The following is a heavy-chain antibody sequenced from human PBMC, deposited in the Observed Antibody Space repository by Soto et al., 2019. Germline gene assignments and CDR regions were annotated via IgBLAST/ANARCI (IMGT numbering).Heavy chain of an antibody. CDR2: INPSRGSA. CDR3: LRAPNFFDI. V-gene: IGHV1-46*01. Sequence: HVQVVQSGAEVKRPGASVKVSCKASGSPFTSFFIHWVRQAPGRWLEWLGVINPSRGSANYAQKFQGRLTLTRDTSSSTVYMYLSSLKSEDTALYYCLRAPNFFDIWGQGTLVTVSS. CDR1: GSPFTSFF. J-gene: IGHJ4*02.